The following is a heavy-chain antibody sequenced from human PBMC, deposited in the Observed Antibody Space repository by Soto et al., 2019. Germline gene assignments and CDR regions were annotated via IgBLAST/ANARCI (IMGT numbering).Heavy chain of an antibody. CDR2: IFHSGDT. J-gene: IGHJ3*01. V-gene: IGHV4-4*02. CDR3: AYSTGWYRHDV. D-gene: IGHD6-19*01. CDR1: GDSISNSRW. Sequence: QVQLQESGPGLVKPSGTLSLTCAVSGDSISNSRWWTWVRQPPGKGLGWIGDIFHSGDTNYNPSLKSRVFISVDKSQNQFSLKVSSVTAADTAVYYCAYSTGWYRHDVWGQGTVVTVSS.